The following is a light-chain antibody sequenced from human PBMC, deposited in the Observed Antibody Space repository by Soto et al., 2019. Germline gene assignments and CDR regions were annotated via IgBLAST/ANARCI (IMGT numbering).Light chain of an antibody. Sequence: QSALTQPASVSGSPGQSITISCTGTSSDVGGYNYVSWYQQHLGKAPKLMIYDVSTRPSGVSNRFSGSKSGNTASLTISGLQAEDEADYSCSSYTSSSAYGVFGGGTKLTVL. J-gene: IGLJ2*01. CDR2: DVS. V-gene: IGLV2-14*01. CDR3: SSYTSSSAYGV. CDR1: SSDVGGYNY.